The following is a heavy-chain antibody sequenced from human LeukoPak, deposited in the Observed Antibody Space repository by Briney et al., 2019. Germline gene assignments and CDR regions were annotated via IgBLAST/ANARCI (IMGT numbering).Heavy chain of an antibody. Sequence: SETLSLTCTVSGGSISSSSYYWGWIRQPPGKGLEWIGEINHSGSTNYNPSLKSRVTISVDTSKNQFSLKLSSVTAADTAVYYCARGLGGYDYVWGSYRTYNWFDPWGQGTLVTVSS. CDR2: INHSGST. CDR3: ARGLGGYDYVWGSYRTYNWFDP. J-gene: IGHJ5*02. D-gene: IGHD3-16*02. CDR1: GGSISSSSYY. V-gene: IGHV4-39*07.